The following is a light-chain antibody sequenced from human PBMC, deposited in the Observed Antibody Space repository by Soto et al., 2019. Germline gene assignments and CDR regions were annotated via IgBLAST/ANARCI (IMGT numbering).Light chain of an antibody. J-gene: IGLJ3*02. Sequence: QSVLTQPASVSGSPGQSITISCTGTSSDVGAYYYVSWYQQHPGTAPKLLIYDVSNRPSGVSNRFSGSKSGNTASLTISGVQDEDEADYYCSSYTTSSTVVFGGGTKLTVL. CDR2: DVS. CDR1: SSDVGAYYY. V-gene: IGLV2-14*03. CDR3: SSYTTSSTVV.